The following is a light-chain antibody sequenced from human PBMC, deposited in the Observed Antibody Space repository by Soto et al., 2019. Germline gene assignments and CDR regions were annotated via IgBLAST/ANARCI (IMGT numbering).Light chain of an antibody. J-gene: IGKJ1*01. V-gene: IGKV3-20*01. Sequence: EILFTQSPGTLSLSPGERATLSCRASQSVSSSYLAWYQQTPGQPPRLVIYDVSSLESGVPSRFRGIRSGTECILPLSRLQPDDFSTYYCQQYDSYSWTFDQGTKVDI. CDR3: QQYDSYSWT. CDR1: QSVSSSY. CDR2: DVS.